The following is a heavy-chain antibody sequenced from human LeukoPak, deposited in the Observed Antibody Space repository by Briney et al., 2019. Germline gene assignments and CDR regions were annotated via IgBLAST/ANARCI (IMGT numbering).Heavy chain of an antibody. D-gene: IGHD6-13*01. J-gene: IGHJ6*02. CDR1: GSTFSRYR. CDR2: ISFDGSKK. V-gene: IGHV3-30*03. CDR3: AREYQGYSSSWHYYGMDV. Sequence: PGRSLRLSCADSGSTFSRYRLHWVGPAPAKGLPWVAVISFDGSKKYYAYSVKGRFNISRDNSKNTLYLQMNSLRAEDTAVYYCAREYQGYSSSWHYYGMDVWGQGTSVTVSS.